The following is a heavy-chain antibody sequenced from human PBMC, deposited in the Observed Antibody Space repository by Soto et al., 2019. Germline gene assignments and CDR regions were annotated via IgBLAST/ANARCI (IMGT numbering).Heavy chain of an antibody. CDR1: GFSLSTSGVG. CDR2: IYWDDDK. J-gene: IGHJ4*02. Sequence: QITLKESGPTLVKPTQTLTLTCTFSGFSLSTSGVGVGWIRQPPGKALEWLALIYWDDDKRYSPSLKSRLTITKDTSKNQVVLTMTNMDPVDTATYYCAHRRPVVTMVRGVIIPNSLDSHAEFDYWGQGTLVTVSS. CDR3: AHRRPVVTMVRGVIIPNSLDSHAEFDY. D-gene: IGHD3-10*01. V-gene: IGHV2-5*02.